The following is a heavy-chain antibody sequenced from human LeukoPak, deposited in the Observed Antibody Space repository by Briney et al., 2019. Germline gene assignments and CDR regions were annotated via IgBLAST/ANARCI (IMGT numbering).Heavy chain of an antibody. Sequence: GGSLRLSCAASGFTFSSYAMSGVRQAPGKGLEWVSAISGSGGSTYYADSVKGRFTISRDNSKNTLYLQMNSLRAEDTAVYYCAKDRGRIAAAGLFDYWGQGTLVTVSS. J-gene: IGHJ4*02. D-gene: IGHD6-13*01. CDR2: ISGSGGST. V-gene: IGHV3-23*01. CDR1: GFTFSSYA. CDR3: AKDRGRIAAAGLFDY.